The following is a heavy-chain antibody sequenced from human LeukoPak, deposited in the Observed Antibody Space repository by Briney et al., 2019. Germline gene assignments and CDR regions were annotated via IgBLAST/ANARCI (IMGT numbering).Heavy chain of an antibody. V-gene: IGHV4-59*12. CDR3: AREYGDFDH. CDR1: GGSISSYY. CDR2: IYYSGST. J-gene: IGHJ4*02. D-gene: IGHD4-17*01. Sequence: SETLSLTCTVSGGSISSYYWSWIRQPPGKGLEWIGYIYYSGSTNYNPSLKSRVTISVDTSKNQFSLKLNSVTAADTAMYYCAREYGDFDHWGQGTLVTVSS.